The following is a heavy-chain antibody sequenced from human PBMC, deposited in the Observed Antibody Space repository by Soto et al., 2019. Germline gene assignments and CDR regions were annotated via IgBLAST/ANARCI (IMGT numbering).Heavy chain of an antibody. J-gene: IGHJ4*02. D-gene: IGHD4-17*01. CDR2: IKSKTDGGTT. CDR1: GFPFSNAW. V-gene: IGHV3-15*07. Sequence: GGSLRLSCAASGFPFSNAWMNWVRQAPGKGLEWVGRIKSKTDGGTTDYAAPVKGRFAISRDDSKNVLYLQMNSLKTEDTAVYYCSTPDSGVNAGRDYWGPGTMVTVSS. CDR3: STPDSGVNAGRDY.